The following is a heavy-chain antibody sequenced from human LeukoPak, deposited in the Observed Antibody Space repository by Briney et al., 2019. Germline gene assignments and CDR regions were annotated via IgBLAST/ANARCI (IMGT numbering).Heavy chain of an antibody. D-gene: IGHD5-24*01. CDR2: ISYDGSNK. Sequence: GGSLRLSCAASGFTFSSYGMHWVRQAPGKGLEWVAVISYDGSNKYYADSVKGRFTISRDNSKNTLYLQMNSLRVEDTAVYYCAKEGRSLQTYWGQGTLVTVSS. CDR1: GFTFSSYG. J-gene: IGHJ4*02. CDR3: AKEGRSLQTY. V-gene: IGHV3-30*18.